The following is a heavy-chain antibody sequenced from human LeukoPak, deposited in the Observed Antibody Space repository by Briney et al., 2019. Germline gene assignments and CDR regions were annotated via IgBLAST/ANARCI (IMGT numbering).Heavy chain of an antibody. CDR2: IRSHNCNT. V-gene: IGHV1-18*04. J-gene: IGHJ5*02. D-gene: IGHD3-9*01. Sequence: SVNLLCNSSVYIFTKYYMQWAPGAPGQGREGMMWIRSHNCNTNYGQKLQGRVTMTTHTSPSTAYMEMRSLRSDDTAVYYGAMSTYYDILTGYPNWLHPWGQGTLLTLPS. CDR3: AMSTYYDILTGYPNWLHP. CDR1: VYIFTKYY.